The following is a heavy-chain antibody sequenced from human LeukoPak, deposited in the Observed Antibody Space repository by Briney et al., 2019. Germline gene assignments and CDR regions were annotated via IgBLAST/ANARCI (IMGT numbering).Heavy chain of an antibody. Sequence: SETLSLTCSVSDGSINSYYWNWIRRPPGKGLEWIGYIYYNGNTNYSPSLKSRVTMSVDTSKNLFSLKVSSVTAADTAVYYCARIRRRFRRITMVRGVYGNDYWGQGTLVTVSS. CDR1: DGSINSYY. CDR3: ARIRRRFRRITMVRGVYGNDY. CDR2: IYYNGNT. J-gene: IGHJ4*02. V-gene: IGHV4-59*12. D-gene: IGHD3-10*01.